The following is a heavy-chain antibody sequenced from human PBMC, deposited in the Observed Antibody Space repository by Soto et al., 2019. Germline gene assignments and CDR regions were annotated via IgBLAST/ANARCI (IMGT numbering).Heavy chain of an antibody. J-gene: IGHJ6*02. CDR1: GFTFSSYA. Sequence: QVQLVESGGGVVQPGRSLRLSCAASGFTFSSYAMHWVRQAPGKGLEWVAVISYDGSNKYYADSVKGRFTISGDNSKNTLYLQMNSLRAEDTAVYYCARDRVSIAAPRLDYYYYGMDVWGQGTTVTVSS. CDR2: ISYDGSNK. V-gene: IGHV3-30-3*01. CDR3: ARDRVSIAAPRLDYYYYGMDV. D-gene: IGHD6-6*01.